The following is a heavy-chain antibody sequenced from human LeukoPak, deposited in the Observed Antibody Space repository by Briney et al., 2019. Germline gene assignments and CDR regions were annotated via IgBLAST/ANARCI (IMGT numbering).Heavy chain of an antibody. Sequence: PSETLSLTCAVYGGSFSGYYWSWIRQPPGKGLEWIGEINHSGSTNYNPSLKSRDTISVDTSKNQFSLKLSSVTAADTAVYYCAREFSGSAFDYWGQGTLVTVSS. V-gene: IGHV4-34*01. CDR1: GGSFSGYY. CDR3: AREFSGSAFDY. D-gene: IGHD3-10*01. CDR2: INHSGST. J-gene: IGHJ4*02.